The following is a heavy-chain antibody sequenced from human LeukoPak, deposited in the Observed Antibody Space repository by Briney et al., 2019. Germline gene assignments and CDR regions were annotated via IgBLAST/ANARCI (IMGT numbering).Heavy chain of an antibody. CDR3: TRARFAYCASTSCYAHWYFDL. CDR1: DDSVSSRSYC. D-gene: IGHD2-2*01. CDR2: IYDSGST. V-gene: IGHV4-61*01. Sequence: SETLSLTCTVSDDSVSSRSYCWTWIRQPPGKGLEWIGYIYDSGSTSYNPSLKSRVTISEDTSKNQFSLKLSSVTAADTAVYYCTRARFAYCASTSCYAHWYFDLWGRGTLVTVSS. J-gene: IGHJ2*01.